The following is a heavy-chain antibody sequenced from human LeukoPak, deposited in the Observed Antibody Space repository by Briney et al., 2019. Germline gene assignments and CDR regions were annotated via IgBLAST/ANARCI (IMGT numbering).Heavy chain of an antibody. V-gene: IGHV7-4-1*02. CDR2: INTNTGNP. D-gene: IGHD3-10*01. Sequence: AASVKVSCKASGYTFTSYFMNWVRQAPGQGLEWMGWINTNTGNPTYAQGFTGRFVFSLDTSVSTAYLQINSLKAEDTAVYYCARLGVPYYYYYMDVWGKGTTVTVSS. CDR1: GYTFTSYF. J-gene: IGHJ6*03. CDR3: ARLGVPYYYYYMDV.